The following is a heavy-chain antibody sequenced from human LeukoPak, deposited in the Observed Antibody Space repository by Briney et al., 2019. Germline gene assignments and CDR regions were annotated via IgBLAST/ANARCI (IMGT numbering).Heavy chain of an antibody. J-gene: IGHJ4*02. Sequence: SGGSLRLSCAASGFTFDDYAMHWVRQAPGKGLEWVSGISWNSGSIGYADSVKGRFTISRDNAKNSLYLQMNSLRAEDTALHYCAKDRYGDYPDALDYWGQGTLVTVSS. CDR2: ISWNSGSI. CDR3: AKDRYGDYPDALDY. CDR1: GFTFDDYA. V-gene: IGHV3-9*01. D-gene: IGHD4-17*01.